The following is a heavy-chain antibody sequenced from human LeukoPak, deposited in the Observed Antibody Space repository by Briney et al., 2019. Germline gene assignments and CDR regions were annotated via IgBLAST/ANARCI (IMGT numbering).Heavy chain of an antibody. CDR3: GREGYSYGQSPYFDY. D-gene: IGHD5-18*01. CDR2: ISSSSSYR. J-gene: IGHJ4*02. Sequence: PGGSLRLSCAASGFTFSSYSMNWVRQAPGKGLELVSSISSSSSYRYYADSVNVRFTIPRDNDQNSLYLQMNRLRAEDTAVYYCGREGYSYGQSPYFDYWGQGTLVTVSS. V-gene: IGHV3-21*01. CDR1: GFTFSSYS.